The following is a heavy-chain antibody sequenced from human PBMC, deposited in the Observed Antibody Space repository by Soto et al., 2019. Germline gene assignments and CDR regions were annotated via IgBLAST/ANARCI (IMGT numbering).Heavy chain of an antibody. Sequence: QVHLVQSGAEVKRPGAPVKVSCKGSGYTFTTYGITWVRQAPGQGLEWVGWISAHNGNTNYAQKLQGRVTVTGDTSTSTAYMELRSLRSDDTAVYYCARGRYGDYWGQGALVTVSS. CDR2: ISAHNGNT. CDR3: ARGRYGDY. D-gene: IGHD1-1*01. CDR1: GYTFTTYG. V-gene: IGHV1-18*01. J-gene: IGHJ4*02.